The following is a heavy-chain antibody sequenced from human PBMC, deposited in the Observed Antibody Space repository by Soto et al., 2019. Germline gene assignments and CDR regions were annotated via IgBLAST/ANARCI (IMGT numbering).Heavy chain of an antibody. Sequence: GGSLRLSCAASGFTFSSYAMSWVRQAPGKGLEWDSAISGSGGSTYYADSVKGRFTISRDNSKNTLYLQMNSLRAEDTAVYYCAISTREGYCTNGVCLDAFDIWGQGTMVTVSS. D-gene: IGHD2-8*01. CDR3: AISTREGYCTNGVCLDAFDI. V-gene: IGHV3-23*01. J-gene: IGHJ3*02. CDR1: GFTFSSYA. CDR2: ISGSGGST.